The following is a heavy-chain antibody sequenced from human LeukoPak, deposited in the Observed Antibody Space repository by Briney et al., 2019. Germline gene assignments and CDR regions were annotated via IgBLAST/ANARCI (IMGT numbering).Heavy chain of an antibody. CDR1: GGSISSGGYY. V-gene: IGHV4-31*03. CDR2: IYYSGST. J-gene: IGHJ6*02. D-gene: IGHD3-3*01. CDR3: ARSDPNTYYDFWSGYSLLPYYYYYGMDV. Sequence: KPSETLSLTCTVSGGSISSGGYYWSWIRQHPGKGLEWIGYIYYSGSTYYNPSLKSRVTISVDTSKNQFSLKLSSVTAVDTAVYYCARSDPNTYYDFWSGYSLLPYYYYYGMDVWGQGTTVTVSS.